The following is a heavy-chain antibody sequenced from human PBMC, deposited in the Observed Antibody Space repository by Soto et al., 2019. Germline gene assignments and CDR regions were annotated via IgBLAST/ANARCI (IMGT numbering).Heavy chain of an antibody. CDR1: GFTFSSDS. D-gene: IGHD5-18*01. J-gene: IGHJ5*02. V-gene: IGHV3-23*01. Sequence: GGSLRLSCAASGFTFSSDSMSWVRQAPGKGLEWVSAISGSGGSTYYADSVKGRFTISRDNSKNTLYLQMNSLRAEDTAVYYCATDTAMVIRFDPWGQGTLVTVSS. CDR2: ISGSGGST. CDR3: ATDTAMVIRFDP.